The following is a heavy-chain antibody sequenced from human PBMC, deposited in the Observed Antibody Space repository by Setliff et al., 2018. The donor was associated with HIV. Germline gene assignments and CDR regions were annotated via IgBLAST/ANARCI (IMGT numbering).Heavy chain of an antibody. V-gene: IGHV5-51*01. Sequence: PGESLKISCKGSGYNFTTYWIGWVRQMPGKGLEWMGIISPADSDTRYSPSFQGQVTISADKSISTAYLQWSSLKASDTAMYYCARQRSIAARPNSAFDIWGQGTMVTVSS. D-gene: IGHD6-6*01. CDR3: ARQRSIAARPNSAFDI. CDR1: GYNFTTYW. CDR2: ISPADSDT. J-gene: IGHJ3*02.